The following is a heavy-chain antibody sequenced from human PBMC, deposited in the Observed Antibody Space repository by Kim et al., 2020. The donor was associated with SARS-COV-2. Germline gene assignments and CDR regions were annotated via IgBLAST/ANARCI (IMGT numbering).Heavy chain of an antibody. D-gene: IGHD3-3*01. CDR2: ISGSGTRA. J-gene: IGHJ4*02. Sequence: GGSLRLSCAASGFTFSSNTMNWVRQAPGKGLEWVSAISGSGTRAYYADSVKGRFTISRDNSKNTLYLQMTSLGAEDTAVYYCAKGFLSGCFLDYWGQGTLVAGSS. CDR3: AKGFLSGCFLDY. CDR1: GFTFSSNT. V-gene: IGHV3-23*01.